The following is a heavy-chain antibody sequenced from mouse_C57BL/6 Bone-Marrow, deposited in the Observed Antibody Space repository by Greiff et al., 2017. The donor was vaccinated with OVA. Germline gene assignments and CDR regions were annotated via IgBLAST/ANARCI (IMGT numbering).Heavy chain of an antibody. V-gene: IGHV1-50*01. CDR3: ARGENLDY. CDR2: IDPSDSYT. J-gene: IGHJ2*01. CDR1: GYTFTSYW. Sequence: QVQLKQPGAELVKPGASVKLSCKASGYTFTSYWMQWVKQRPGQGLEWIGEIDPSDSYTNYNQKFKGKATLTVDTSSSTAYMQLSSLTSEDSAVYYCARGENLDYWGQGTTLTVSS.